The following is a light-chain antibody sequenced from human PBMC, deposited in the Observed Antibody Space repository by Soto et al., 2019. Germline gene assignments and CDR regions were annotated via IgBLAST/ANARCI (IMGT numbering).Light chain of an antibody. Sequence: IVMTQSPATLSVSPGERATLSCRASQSISSNLAWYQQKPGQAPRLLIYGASTRATGIPATFSGSGSGTEFTLTISSLPSEDFAVYYCQQYNNWPFTFGPGTKVDIK. CDR1: QSISSN. CDR2: GAS. J-gene: IGKJ3*01. CDR3: QQYNNWPFT. V-gene: IGKV3-15*01.